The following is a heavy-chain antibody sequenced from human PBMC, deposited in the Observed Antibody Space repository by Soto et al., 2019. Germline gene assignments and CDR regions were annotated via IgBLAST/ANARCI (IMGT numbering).Heavy chain of an antibody. J-gene: IGHJ3*02. CDR1: GFTVSSNH. Sequence: GGSLRLSCAASGFTVSSNHMSWVRQAPGKGLEWVSVIYSGGSTYYADSVKGRFTISRDNSKNTLYLQMNSLRAEDTAVYYCAMKVLSGDYGPDAFHIWGQGTMVTVSS. CDR3: AMKVLSGDYGPDAFHI. CDR2: IYSGGST. V-gene: IGHV3-53*01. D-gene: IGHD4-17*01.